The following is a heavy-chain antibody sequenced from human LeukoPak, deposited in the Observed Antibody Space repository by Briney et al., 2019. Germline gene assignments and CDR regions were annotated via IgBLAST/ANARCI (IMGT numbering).Heavy chain of an antibody. CDR2: IGAYNGHT. J-gene: IGHJ5*02. CDR3: VRDFSCGGGTCSDCSDP. V-gene: IGHV1-18*01. D-gene: IGHD2-15*01. Sequence: ASVKVSCKASGYTFTNYGISWVRQAPGQGLEWMGWIGAYNGHTTYAQNIQGRLTMTTDTSTSTAYMDLRSLRSDDTAVYYCVRDFSCGGGTCSDCSDPWGQGTLVTVTS. CDR1: GYTFTNYG.